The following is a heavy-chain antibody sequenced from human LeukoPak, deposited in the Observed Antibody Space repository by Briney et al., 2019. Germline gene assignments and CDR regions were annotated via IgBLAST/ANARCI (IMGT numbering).Heavy chain of an antibody. CDR2: INPNSGGT. D-gene: IGHD1-26*01. CDR1: GYTFTGYY. J-gene: IGHJ4*02. V-gene: IGHV1-2*02. CDR3: ATGDSGSYRGGWDY. Sequence: ASVKVSCKASGYTFTGYYMHWVRQAPGQGLEWMGWINPNSGGTNYAQKVQGRVTMTRDTSISTAYMELSRLRSDDTAVYYCATGDSGSYRGGWDYWGQGTLVTVSS.